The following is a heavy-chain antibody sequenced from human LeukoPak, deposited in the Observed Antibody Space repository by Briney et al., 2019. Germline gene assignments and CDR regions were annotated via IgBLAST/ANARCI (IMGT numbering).Heavy chain of an antibody. CDR3: ARDVDFYYYYMDV. CDR1: GGSLSSYY. Sequence: SETLSLTCTVSGGSLSSYYWSWIRQPPGKGLEWIGYIYYSGSTNYNPSLKSRVTISVDTSMNQFSLKLSSVTAADTAVYYCARDVDFYYYYMDVWGKGTTVTVSS. CDR2: IYYSGST. D-gene: IGHD2-15*01. V-gene: IGHV4-59*01. J-gene: IGHJ6*03.